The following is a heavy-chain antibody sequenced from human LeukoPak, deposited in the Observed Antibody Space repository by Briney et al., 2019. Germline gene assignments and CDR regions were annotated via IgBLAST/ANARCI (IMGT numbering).Heavy chain of an antibody. D-gene: IGHD3/OR15-3a*01. J-gene: IGHJ4*02. CDR1: GGSISSYY. Sequence: SETLSLTCTVSGGSISSYYWSWIRQPPGKGLEWIGHIYYSGSTNYNPSLKSRVTISVDTSKNQFSLKLSSVTAADTAVYYCAREGGTLDGDYDYWGQGTLVTVSS. V-gene: IGHV4-59*01. CDR3: AREGGTLDGDYDY. CDR2: IYYSGST.